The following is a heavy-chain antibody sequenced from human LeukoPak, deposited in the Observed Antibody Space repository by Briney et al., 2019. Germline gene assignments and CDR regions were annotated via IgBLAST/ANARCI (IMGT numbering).Heavy chain of an antibody. CDR1: GFTFSSYA. D-gene: IGHD3-22*01. CDR2: ISGSGGST. CDR3: AKDPWGYYDSSGYYSSAFDI. V-gene: IGHV3-23*01. J-gene: IGHJ3*02. Sequence: GGSLRLSCAASGFTFSSYAMSWVRQAPGKGLEWVSAISGSGGSTYYADSVKGRFTISRDNSKNTLYLQMNSLGAEDTPVYYCAKDPWGYYDSSGYYSSAFDIWGQGTMVTVSS.